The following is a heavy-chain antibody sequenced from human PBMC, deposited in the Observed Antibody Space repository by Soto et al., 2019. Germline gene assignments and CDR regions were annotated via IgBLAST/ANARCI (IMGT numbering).Heavy chain of an antibody. J-gene: IGHJ6*02. CDR1: GFTFNSYA. V-gene: IGHV3-23*01. Sequence: GWSLRLACASSGFTFNSYAMSWVRQAPGKGLEWVSSVSAGGDMTYYSDSVKGRFTISRDNSNNALFLQMNSLRIEDTALYYCARGDRGGSGSPASYYYSGLDVWGQGTTVTVSS. CDR2: VSAGGDMT. CDR3: ARGDRGGSGSPASYYYSGLDV. D-gene: IGHD3-10*01.